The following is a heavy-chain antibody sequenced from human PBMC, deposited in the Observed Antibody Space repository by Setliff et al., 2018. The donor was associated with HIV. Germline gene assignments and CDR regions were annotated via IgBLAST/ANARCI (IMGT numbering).Heavy chain of an antibody. CDR1: GGIFTNYG. J-gene: IGHJ5*02. CDR2: IVPTFGKP. CDR3: ARHHYSNWFDP. D-gene: IGHD2-15*01. V-gene: IGHV1-69*06. Sequence: GASVKVSCKTSGGIFTNYGFNWIRQAPGQGPEWMGDIVPTFGKPNYAEKFQDRVTITADKSTHTVYMQLRSLRSDDTAVYYCARHHYSNWFDPWGQGTLVTVSS.